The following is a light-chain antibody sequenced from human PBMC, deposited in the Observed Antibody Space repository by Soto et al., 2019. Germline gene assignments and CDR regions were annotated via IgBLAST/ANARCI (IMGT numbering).Light chain of an antibody. J-gene: IGKJ1*01. CDR2: GAS. CDR3: QQYGSSPWT. CDR1: QSVSSSY. Sequence: EILLTQSPATLSLSPGERATLSCRASQSVSSSYLAWYQQKPGQAPRLLIHGASSRATGIPDRFSGSGSGTDFTLTISRLEPEDFAVYYCQQYGSSPWTFGQGTKVDIK. V-gene: IGKV3-20*01.